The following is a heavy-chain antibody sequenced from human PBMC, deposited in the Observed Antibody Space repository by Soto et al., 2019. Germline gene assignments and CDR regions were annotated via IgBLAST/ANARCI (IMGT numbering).Heavy chain of an antibody. CDR3: ARESRYCSGGSCYFLPGIDY. V-gene: IGHV1-69*12. D-gene: IGHD2-15*01. J-gene: IGHJ4*02. CDR2: IIPIFGTA. CDR1: GGTFSSYA. Sequence: QVQLVQSGAEVKKPGSSVKVSCKASGGTFSSYAISWVRQAPGQGLEWMRGIIPIFGTANYAQKFQGRVLITADESTSTAYMELSSLRSEDTAVYYCARESRYCSGGSCYFLPGIDYWGQGTLVTVSS.